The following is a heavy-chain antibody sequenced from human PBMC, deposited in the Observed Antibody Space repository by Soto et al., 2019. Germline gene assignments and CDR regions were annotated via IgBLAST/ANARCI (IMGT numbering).Heavy chain of an antibody. D-gene: IGHD1-26*01. CDR3: TSDPYGGSRYYFDS. CDR1: GFSFSNYA. V-gene: IGHV3-33*01. Sequence: QVQLVESGGGVVQPGKSLRLSCAASGFSFSNYAMHWVRQAPGKGLEWVAVIWYDGSNKYYADSVKGRFTISKDNSQTTVYLQMNSLRAEDSDVYYCTSDPYGGSRYYFDSWGQGTLVNVSS. J-gene: IGHJ4*02. CDR2: IWYDGSNK.